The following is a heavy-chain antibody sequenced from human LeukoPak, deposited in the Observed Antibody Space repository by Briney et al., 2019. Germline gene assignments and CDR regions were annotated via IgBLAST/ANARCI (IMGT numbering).Heavy chain of an antibody. CDR3: ARDPPVPPNDSSVEVPDAFDI. J-gene: IGHJ3*02. CDR2: INHSGST. CDR1: GGXXXXYY. Sequence: YGGXXXXYYWSWIRQPPXKGLEWIGEINHSGSTNYNPSLKSGVTISVDTSKNQFSLKLSSVTAADTAVYYCARDPPVPPNDSSVEVPDAFDIWGQGTMVTVSS. V-gene: IGHV4-34*01. D-gene: IGHD3-22*01.